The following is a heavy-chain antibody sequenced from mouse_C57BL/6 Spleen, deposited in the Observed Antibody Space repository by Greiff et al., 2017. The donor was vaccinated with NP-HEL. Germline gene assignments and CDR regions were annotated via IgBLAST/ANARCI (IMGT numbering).Heavy chain of an antibody. D-gene: IGHD1-1*01. CDR1: GYTFTSYW. CDR2: IHPNSGST. J-gene: IGHJ2*01. CDR3: ARWVVATNYFDY. V-gene: IGHV1-64*01. Sequence: QVQLQQPGAELVKPGASVKLSCKASGYTFTSYWMHWVKQRPGQGLEWIGMIHPNSGSTNYNEKFKSKATLTVDKSSSTAYMQLSSLTSEDSAVYYCARWVVATNYFDYWGQGTTLTVSS.